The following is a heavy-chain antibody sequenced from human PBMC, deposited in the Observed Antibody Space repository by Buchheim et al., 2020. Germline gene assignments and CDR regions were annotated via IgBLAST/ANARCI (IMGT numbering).Heavy chain of an antibody. V-gene: IGHV3-48*04. CDR2: ISSSGSTI. Sequence: VQLVESGGGVVQPGRSLRLSCAASGFTFRSYGMHWVRQAPGKGLEWVSYISSSGSTIYYADSVKGRFTISRDNAKNSLYLQMNSLRAEDTAVYYCAREKYYYDSSGDDSWGQGTL. CDR3: AREKYYYDSSGDDS. J-gene: IGHJ5*01. CDR1: GFTFRSYG. D-gene: IGHD3-22*01.